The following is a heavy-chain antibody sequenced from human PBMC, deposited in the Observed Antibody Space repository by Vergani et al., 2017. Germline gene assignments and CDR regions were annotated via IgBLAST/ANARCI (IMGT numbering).Heavy chain of an antibody. J-gene: IGHJ4*02. CDR3: ATPGPLGRYSSSWTPAR. Sequence: EVQLVESGGGLVKPGGSLRLSCAASGFTFSSYAMSWVRQAPGKGLEWVSAISGSGGSTYYADSVKGRFTISRDNSKNTLYLQMNSLRAEDTAVYYCATPGPLGRYSSSWTPARWSQGTLVTVSS. CDR1: GFTFSSYA. CDR2: ISGSGGST. D-gene: IGHD6-13*01. V-gene: IGHV3-23*04.